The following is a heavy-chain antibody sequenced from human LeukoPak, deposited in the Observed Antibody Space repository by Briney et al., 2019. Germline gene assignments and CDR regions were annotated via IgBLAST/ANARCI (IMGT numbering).Heavy chain of an antibody. V-gene: IGHV4-34*01. Sequence: PSETLSLTCAVYGVSFSGYYWSWIRQPPGKGLEWIGEINHSGSTNYNPSLKSRVTISVDTSKNQFSLKLSSVTAADTAVYYCARARGAYGDYQNNWFDPWGQGTLVTVSS. CDR3: ARARGAYGDYQNNWFDP. CDR1: GVSFSGYY. J-gene: IGHJ5*02. CDR2: INHSGST. D-gene: IGHD4-17*01.